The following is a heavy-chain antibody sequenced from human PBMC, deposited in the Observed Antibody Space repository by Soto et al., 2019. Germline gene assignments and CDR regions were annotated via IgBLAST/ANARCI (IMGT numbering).Heavy chain of an antibody. CDR3: ASRHSSPYFDY. V-gene: IGHV4-30-4*01. CDR2: IYYSGST. J-gene: IGHJ4*02. Sequence: SETLSLTCTVSGGSIISGDYYWSWIRQPPGKGLEWIGSIYYSGSTYYNPSPKSRVTISVDTSKNQFSLKLNSVTAADTAVYYCASRHSSPYFDYWGQGTLVTVSS. D-gene: IGHD6-13*01. CDR1: GGSIISGDYY.